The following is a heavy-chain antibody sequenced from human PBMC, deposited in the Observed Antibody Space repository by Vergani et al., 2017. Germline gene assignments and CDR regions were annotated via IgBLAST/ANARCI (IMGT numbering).Heavy chain of an antibody. D-gene: IGHD6-13*01. CDR3: AGDTHSWQRADR. CDR2: LSTTGGA. Sequence: QAQLQESGPGLVKPSETLSVTCHVFGVSVTEYNCNWIRQAPGKGLEWIGYLSTTGGATHASHNPSLKSRVSISVDTSKSQFSLRLTSVTAADSAIYYCAGDTHSWQRADRWGQGLLVSVSS. V-gene: IGHV4-59*02. J-gene: IGHJ5*02. CDR1: GVSVTEYN.